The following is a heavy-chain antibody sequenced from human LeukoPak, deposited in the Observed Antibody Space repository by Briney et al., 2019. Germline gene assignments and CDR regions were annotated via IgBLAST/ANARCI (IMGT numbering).Heavy chain of an antibody. Sequence: PSETLSLTCTVSGGSISSSSYYWDWIRQPPGKGLEWIGSIYYSGSTYYNPSLKSRVTISVDTSKNQFSLKLSSVTAADTAVYYCARSGAVTQPAWGQGTLVTVSS. V-gene: IGHV4-39*01. J-gene: IGHJ5*02. CDR1: GGSISSSSYY. CDR2: IYYSGST. D-gene: IGHD4-11*01. CDR3: ARSGAVTQPA.